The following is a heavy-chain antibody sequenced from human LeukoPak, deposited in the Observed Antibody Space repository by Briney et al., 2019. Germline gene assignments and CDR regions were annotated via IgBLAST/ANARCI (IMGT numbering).Heavy chain of an antibody. D-gene: IGHD1-26*01. CDR2: ISTYNGNT. V-gene: IGHV1-18*01. J-gene: IGHJ4*02. CDR1: GYTFTSYG. CDR3: AREVGTRFDY. Sequence: GASVKVSCKAPGYTFTSYGISWVRQAPGQGLEWMGWISTYNGNTNYAQKLQGRVTMTTDTSTRTAYMELRSLRSDDTAVYYCAREVGTRFDYWGQGTLVTVSS.